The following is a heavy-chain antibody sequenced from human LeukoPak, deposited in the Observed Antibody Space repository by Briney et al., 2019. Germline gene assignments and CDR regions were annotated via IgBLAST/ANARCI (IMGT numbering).Heavy chain of an antibody. CDR1: GITFSSYW. J-gene: IGHJ4*02. CDR2: INSDGRST. D-gene: IGHD4-23*01. CDR3: ARSAYPGNSVIED. V-gene: IGHV3-74*01. Sequence: GGALRLSCAGSGITFSSYWMHWVRQATGKGLVWVSRINSDGRSTNYADSVKGRFTISRDNAKNTLYLQMNSLRAEDTAVYYCARSAYPGNSVIEDWGRGTLVTVSS.